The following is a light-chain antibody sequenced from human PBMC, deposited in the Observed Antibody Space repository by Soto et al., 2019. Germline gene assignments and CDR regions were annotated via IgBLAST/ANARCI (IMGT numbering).Light chain of an antibody. V-gene: IGLV1-44*01. Sequence: QSVLTQPPSASGTPGQRVTISCPGSTSNIGSHSVNWYQHLPGTAPKLLINTNNQRPSGVPDRFSGYKSDTSASLVISGLQSEDEAHYYCATWDDSLKGVFGTGTKVTVL. CDR1: TSNIGSHS. CDR3: ATWDDSLKGV. CDR2: TNN. J-gene: IGLJ1*01.